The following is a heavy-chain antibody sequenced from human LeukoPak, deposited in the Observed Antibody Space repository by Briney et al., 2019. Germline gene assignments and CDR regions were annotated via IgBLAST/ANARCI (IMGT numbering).Heavy chain of an antibody. CDR1: GFTFSSYA. CDR2: ISGSGDNT. V-gene: IGHV3-23*01. J-gene: IGHJ4*02. CDR3: AKDQWQQLVGKIDY. Sequence: GGSLRLSCAVSGFTFSSYAMSGVRQAPGKGLEWVSTISGSGDNTYSADSVRGRFTISRDNSKNTLYLQMNSLRAEDTAVCYCAKDQWQQLVGKIDYWGQGTLVTVSS. D-gene: IGHD6-13*01.